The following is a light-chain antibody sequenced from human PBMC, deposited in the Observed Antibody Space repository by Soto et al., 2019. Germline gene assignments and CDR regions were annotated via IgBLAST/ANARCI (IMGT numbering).Light chain of an antibody. CDR3: QSFDSSLRDYV. J-gene: IGLJ1*01. CDR2: AND. Sequence: QSGLTQPPSVCRTPGQRVTISCTGSSSNIGAGYDVHWYQQLPGTAPQVLIYANDNRPSGVADRFSGSMSGTSASLAITGLQAEDEADYYCQSFDSSLRDYVFGTGTKVTVL. V-gene: IGLV1-40*01. CDR1: SSNIGAGYD.